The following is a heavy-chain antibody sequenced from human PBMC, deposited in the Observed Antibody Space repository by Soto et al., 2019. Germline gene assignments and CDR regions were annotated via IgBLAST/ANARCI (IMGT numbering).Heavy chain of an antibody. D-gene: IGHD6-19*01. Sequence: SETLSLTCTVSGGSISSSSYYWGWIRQPPGKGLEWIGSIYYSGSTYYNPSLKSRVTISLDTSKTQFSLKLSSVTAADTAFYYCARLGIAVAGTVHYFDYWGQGTLVTVSS. CDR2: IYYSGST. CDR3: ARLGIAVAGTVHYFDY. V-gene: IGHV4-39*01. CDR1: GGSISSSSYY. J-gene: IGHJ4*02.